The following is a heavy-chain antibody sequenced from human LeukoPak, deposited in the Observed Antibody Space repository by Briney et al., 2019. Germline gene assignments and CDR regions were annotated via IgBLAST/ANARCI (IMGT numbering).Heavy chain of an antibody. CDR2: IYYSGST. D-gene: IGHD2-15*01. J-gene: IGHJ3*02. V-gene: IGHV4-59*01. CDR1: GGSISSYY. CDR3: ARESPPRQYCSGGSCYLGGNDAFDI. Sequence: SETLSLTCTVSGGSISSYYWSWVRQPPGKGLEWIGYIYYSGSTNYNPSLKSRVTISVDTSKNQFSLKLSSVTAADTAVYYCARESPPRQYCSGGSCYLGGNDAFDIWGQGTMVTVSS.